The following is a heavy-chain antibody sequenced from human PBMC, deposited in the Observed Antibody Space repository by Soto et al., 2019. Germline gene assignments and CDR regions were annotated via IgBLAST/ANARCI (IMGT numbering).Heavy chain of an antibody. J-gene: IGHJ6*02. V-gene: IGHV1-69*12. D-gene: IGHD3-10*01. CDR2: IIPIFGTA. CDR3: ARSVRDHNPAYYYYGMDV. CDR1: GGTFSSYA. Sequence: QVQLVQSGAEVKKPGSSVKVSCKASGGTFSSYAISWVRQAPGQGLEWMGGIIPIFGTANYAQKFQGRVTITADESTSTAYMELSSLRSEDTAVYYCARSVRDHNPAYYYYGMDVWGQGTTVTVSS.